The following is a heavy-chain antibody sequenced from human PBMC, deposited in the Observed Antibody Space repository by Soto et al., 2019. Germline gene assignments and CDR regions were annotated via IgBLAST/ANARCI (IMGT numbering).Heavy chain of an antibody. J-gene: IGHJ4*02. D-gene: IGHD3-10*01. V-gene: IGHV2-5*02. Sequence: SGPTLVNPTQTLTLTCTFSGFSLTNSGVGVGWIRQPPGKALEWLALIYWDDDKRYSPSLKSRLTITKDTSKNQVVLIMTNMEPVDTGTYYCAHDKTSGSYWAYWGQGILVTVSS. CDR3: AHDKTSGSYWAY. CDR2: IYWDDDK. CDR1: GFSLTNSGVG.